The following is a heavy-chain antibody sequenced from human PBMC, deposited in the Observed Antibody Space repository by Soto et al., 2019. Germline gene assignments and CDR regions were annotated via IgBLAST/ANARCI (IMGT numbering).Heavy chain of an antibody. CDR1: GDSITNDDYY. J-gene: IGHJ6*02. Sequence: QVQLQESGPGLVKPSQTLSLTCSVSGDSITNDDYYWTWIRQPPGKGLEWIGHIYYNGNTYYNPSLNSRLTLSLDTSQNHFSLHLTAVIAADSSSYFCARATTVTSSFFYYGLDVWGQGTTVNVSS. CDR2: IYYNGNT. CDR3: ARATTVTSSFFYYGLDV. V-gene: IGHV4-30-4*08. D-gene: IGHD4-17*01.